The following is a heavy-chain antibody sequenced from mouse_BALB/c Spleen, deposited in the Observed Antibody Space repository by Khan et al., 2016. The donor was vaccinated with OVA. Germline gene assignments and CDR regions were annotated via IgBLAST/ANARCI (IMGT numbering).Heavy chain of an antibody. CDR2: INTYTGEP. CDR1: GYTFTNYG. J-gene: IGHJ4*01. V-gene: IGHV9-3-1*01. CDR3: ERTPYFCDVMVY. D-gene: IGHD2-10*01. Sequence: QIQLVQSGPELKKPGETVKISCKASGYTFTNYGMNWVKQAPGKGLKWMGWINTYTGEPTYADDFKGRFAFSLETSASTAYLQINNLKNEDTATXSCERTPYFCDVMVYWDQGTSVTVSS.